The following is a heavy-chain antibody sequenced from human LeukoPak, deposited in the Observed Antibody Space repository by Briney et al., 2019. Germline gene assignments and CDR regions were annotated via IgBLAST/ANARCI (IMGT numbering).Heavy chain of an antibody. CDR2: ITSGGTT. V-gene: IGHV3-23*01. Sequence: PGGSLRLSCAASGFTFSNYDMTWVRQAPGKGLEWVSAITSGGTTHYVDSVKGRFTIARDNSKNMVYLQMNSLTVEDAATYYCAKRTMSAFDSWGQGTLLIVSS. D-gene: IGHD5-24*01. CDR3: AKRTMSAFDS. CDR1: GFTFSNYD. J-gene: IGHJ4*02.